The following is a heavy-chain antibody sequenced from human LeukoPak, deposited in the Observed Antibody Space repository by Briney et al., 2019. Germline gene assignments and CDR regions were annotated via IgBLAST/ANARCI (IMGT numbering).Heavy chain of an antibody. CDR3: ASSAAGLGAFDI. V-gene: IGHV4-34*01. J-gene: IGHJ3*02. CDR1: GGSFSGYY. Sequence: TSETLSLTCAVYGGSFSGYYWSWIRQPPGKGLEWIGEINHSGSTNYNPTLKSRVTISVDTSKNQFSLKLSSVTAADTAVYYCASSAAGLGAFDIWGQGTMVTVSS. CDR2: INHSGST. D-gene: IGHD6-13*01.